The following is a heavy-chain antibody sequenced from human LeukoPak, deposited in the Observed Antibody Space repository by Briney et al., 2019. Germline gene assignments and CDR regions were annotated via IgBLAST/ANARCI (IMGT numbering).Heavy chain of an antibody. J-gene: IGHJ6*03. D-gene: IGHD2-15*01. CDR2: IRSKAYGGTT. CDR3: TRDKEAATYYCYYMDV. Sequence: GGSLRLSCTASGFTFGDYAMSWVRQAPGKGLEWVGFIRSKAYGGTTEYAASVKGRFTISRDDSKSIAYLQMNSLKTEDTAVYYCTRDKEAATYYCYYMDVWGKGTTVTVSS. V-gene: IGHV3-49*04. CDR1: GFTFGDYA.